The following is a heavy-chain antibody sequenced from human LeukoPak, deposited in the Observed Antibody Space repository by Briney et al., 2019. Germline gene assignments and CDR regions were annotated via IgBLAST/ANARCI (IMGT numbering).Heavy chain of an antibody. CDR3: ARVSSGWFEYYYYYYGMDV. Sequence: SETLSLTCAVYGGSFSGYYWSWIRQPPGKGLEWIGGINHSGSTNYNPSLKSRVTISVDTSKNQFSLKLSSVTAADTAVYYCARVSSGWFEYYYYYYGMDVWGQGTTVTVSS. J-gene: IGHJ6*02. D-gene: IGHD6-19*01. CDR1: GGSFSGYY. CDR2: INHSGST. V-gene: IGHV4-34*01.